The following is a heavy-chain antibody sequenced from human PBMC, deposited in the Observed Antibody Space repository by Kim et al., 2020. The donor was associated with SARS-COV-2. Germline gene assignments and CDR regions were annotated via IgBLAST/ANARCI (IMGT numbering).Heavy chain of an antibody. D-gene: IGHD2-15*01. CDR2: GST. V-gene: IGHV3-23*01. J-gene: IGHJ4*02. CDR3: AKGPGVVPY. Sequence: GSTYSAGSVNGRFTISRDNSKNTLYLQMNSLRAEDTAVYYCAKGPGVVPYWGQGTLVTVSS.